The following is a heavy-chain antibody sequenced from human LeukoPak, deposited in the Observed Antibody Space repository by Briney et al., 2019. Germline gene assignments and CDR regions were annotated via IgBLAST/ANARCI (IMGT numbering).Heavy chain of an antibody. Sequence: SETLSLTCTVSGGSISSSSYYWGWIRQPPGKGLEWIGSIYYSGSTYYNPSLKSRVTISVDTSKNQFSLKLSSVTAADTAVYYCAREPYGGNSFGAFDIWGQGTMVTVSS. V-gene: IGHV4-39*07. D-gene: IGHD4-23*01. CDR2: IYYSGST. J-gene: IGHJ3*02. CDR1: GGSISSSSYY. CDR3: AREPYGGNSFGAFDI.